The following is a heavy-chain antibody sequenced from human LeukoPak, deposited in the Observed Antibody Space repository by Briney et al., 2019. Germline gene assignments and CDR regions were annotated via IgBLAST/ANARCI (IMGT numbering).Heavy chain of an antibody. V-gene: IGHV1-18*01. J-gene: IGHJ4*02. CDR1: GHIFTSYG. CDR3: ARCWSFDRGYCDF. Sequence: ASVRVSCKTSGHIFTSYGFTWVRQAPGRRPEWMGWVSAYNFATDYAWKFQGRVTMTADTSTGTVYMDLRNLRGDDTAIYYCARCWSFDRGYCDFWGQGTQVIVSS. CDR2: VSAYNFAT. D-gene: IGHD5-12*01.